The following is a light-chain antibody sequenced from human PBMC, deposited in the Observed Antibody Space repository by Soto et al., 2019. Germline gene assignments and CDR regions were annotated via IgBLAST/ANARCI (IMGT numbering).Light chain of an antibody. Sequence: QSVLTQPPSASGTPGQRVTISCSGSSSNIGSNTVNWYQQLPGTAPKLLIFSNNQRPSGVPDRFSGSKSGTSTSLAISGVQSEDEADYYCAAWDDSLNGWVFGGGTQLTVL. J-gene: IGLJ3*02. CDR2: SNN. CDR1: SSNIGSNT. V-gene: IGLV1-44*01. CDR3: AAWDDSLNGWV.